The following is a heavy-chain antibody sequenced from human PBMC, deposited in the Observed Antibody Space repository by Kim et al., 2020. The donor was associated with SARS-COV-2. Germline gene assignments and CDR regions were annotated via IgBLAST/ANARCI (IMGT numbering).Heavy chain of an antibody. V-gene: IGHV3-66*01. D-gene: IGHD5-12*01. CDR3: ARDRRDGYNSDY. Sequence: YYAGSVKGRFTISRDNSKNTLYLQMNSLRGEDTAVYYCARDRRDGYNSDYWGQGTLVTVSS. J-gene: IGHJ4*02.